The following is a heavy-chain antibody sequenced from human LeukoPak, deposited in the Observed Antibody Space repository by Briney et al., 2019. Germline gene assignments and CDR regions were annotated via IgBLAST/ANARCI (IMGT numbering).Heavy chain of an antibody. D-gene: IGHD6-13*01. CDR1: GFTFSSYA. J-gene: IGHJ4*02. Sequence: PGGSLRLSCAASGFTFSSYAMSWVRQAPGKGLEWVSAISGSGGSTYYADPVKGRFTISRDNSKNTLYLQMNSLRAEDTAVYYCAKAGYSSSWAVAGGDYWGQGTLVTVSS. CDR2: ISGSGGST. CDR3: AKAGYSSSWAVAGGDY. V-gene: IGHV3-23*01.